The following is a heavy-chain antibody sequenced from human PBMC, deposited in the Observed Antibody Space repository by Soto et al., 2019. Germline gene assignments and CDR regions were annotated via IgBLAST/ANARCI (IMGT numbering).Heavy chain of an antibody. CDR3: ARQPSPSSVRGMYYFDY. Sequence: KSSETLSLTCAASGGSISSSSYYWGWIRQPPGKGLEWIGSIYYSGSTYYNPSLKSRVTISVDTSKNQFSLKLSSVTAADTAVYYCARQPSPSSVRGMYYFDYWGQGTLVTVSS. CDR2: IYYSGST. D-gene: IGHD3-10*01. V-gene: IGHV4-39*01. CDR1: GGSISSSSYY. J-gene: IGHJ4*02.